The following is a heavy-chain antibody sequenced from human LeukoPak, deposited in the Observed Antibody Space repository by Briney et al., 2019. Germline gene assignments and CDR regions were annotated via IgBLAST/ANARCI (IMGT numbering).Heavy chain of an antibody. V-gene: IGHV1-24*01. CDR2: FDPEDGET. Sequence: ASVKVSRKVSGYTLTELSMHWVRQAPGKGLEWMGGFDPEDGETIYAQKFQGRVTMTEDTSTDTAYMELSSLRSGDTAVYYCATENHGSERAVEMATNERWFDPWGQGTLVTVSS. D-gene: IGHD5-24*01. CDR3: ATENHGSERAVEMATNERWFDP. CDR1: GYTLTELS. J-gene: IGHJ5*02.